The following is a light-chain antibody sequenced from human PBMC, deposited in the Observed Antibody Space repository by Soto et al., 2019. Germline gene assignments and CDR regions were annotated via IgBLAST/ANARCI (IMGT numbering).Light chain of an antibody. CDR1: QSVFYDSNNKDY. CDR2: WAS. Sequence: IVMTQSPASLAVSLGERATINCKSSQSVFYDSNNKDYLAWYQQKPGQPPKLLIYWASTRESGVPDRFSGSGSVTDFTLTISSLQAEDVAIYYCQQYYSIPLTFGGGTKVDIK. CDR3: QQYYSIPLT. J-gene: IGKJ4*01. V-gene: IGKV4-1*01.